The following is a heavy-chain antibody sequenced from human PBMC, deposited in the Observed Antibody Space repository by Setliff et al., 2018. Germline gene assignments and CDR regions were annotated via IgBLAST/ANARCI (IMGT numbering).Heavy chain of an antibody. D-gene: IGHD3-22*01. CDR1: GGSISSGSNY. CDR2: IDPSGNT. Sequence: SETLSLTCTVSGGSISSGSNYWSWIRQPAGRGLEWIGHIDPSGNTNYHPSLKSRVTISGDTSTNQFSLKLTSVTAADTAVYYCARARSGDYSDSTGYLDYWGQGTLVTVSS. CDR3: ARARSGDYSDSTGYLDY. V-gene: IGHV4-61*09. J-gene: IGHJ4*02.